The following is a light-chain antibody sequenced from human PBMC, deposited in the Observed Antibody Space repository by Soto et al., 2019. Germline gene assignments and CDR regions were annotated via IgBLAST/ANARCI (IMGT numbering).Light chain of an antibody. CDR2: GNN. CDR1: SSNIGAGYD. Sequence: QAVVTQPPSVSGAPGQRGTISCTGSSSNIGAGYDVHWYQQLPGTAPKLLIYGNNNRPSGVPDRFSGSKSGTSASLAITGLQADDEADYYCQSYDSSLSVVVFGGGTKVTVL. CDR3: QSYDSSLSVVV. V-gene: IGLV1-40*01. J-gene: IGLJ2*01.